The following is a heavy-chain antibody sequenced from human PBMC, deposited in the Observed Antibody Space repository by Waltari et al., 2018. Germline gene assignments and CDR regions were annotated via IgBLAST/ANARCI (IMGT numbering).Heavy chain of an antibody. J-gene: IGHJ6*02. V-gene: IGHV4-30-2*01. CDR3: ARGPRRVFGVVIHQNYYYYGMDV. CDR2: IYHSGST. CDR1: GGSISRGGSS. Sequence: QLQLQESGSGLVKPSQTLSLTCAASGGSISRGGSSWSWIRQPPGKGLEWNGYIYHSGSTYYNPSLKSRVTISVDRSKNQFSLKLSSVTAADTAVYYCARGPRRVFGVVIHQNYYYYGMDVWGQGTTVTVSS. D-gene: IGHD3-3*01.